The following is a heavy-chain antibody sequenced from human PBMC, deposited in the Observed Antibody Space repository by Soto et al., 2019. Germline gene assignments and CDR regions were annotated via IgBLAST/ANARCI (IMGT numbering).Heavy chain of an antibody. Sequence: GGSLRLSCAASGFTFSSYDMHWVRQATGKGLEWVSAIGTAGDTYYPGSVKGRFTISRENAKNFLYLQMNSLRAEDTAVYYCARAVLYGSGSYKGDYFDYWGQGTLVTVSS. CDR1: GFTFSSYD. CDR2: IGTAGDT. D-gene: IGHD3-10*01. V-gene: IGHV3-13*01. J-gene: IGHJ4*02. CDR3: ARAVLYGSGSYKGDYFDY.